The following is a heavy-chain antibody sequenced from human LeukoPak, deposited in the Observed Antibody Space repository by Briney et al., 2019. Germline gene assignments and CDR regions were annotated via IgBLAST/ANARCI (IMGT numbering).Heavy chain of an antibody. V-gene: IGHV4-34*01. Sequence: SETLSLTCAIYGGSFSGYYWSWIRQPPGKGLEWIGVINHSGSTNYNPSLKSRVTISVDTSKNQFSLKLSSVTAADTAVYYCARGPRVRYCSGGSCYLKDVWGKGTTVSVSS. J-gene: IGHJ6*04. CDR2: INHSGST. CDR3: ARGPRVRYCSGGSCYLKDV. CDR1: GGSFSGYY. D-gene: IGHD2-15*01.